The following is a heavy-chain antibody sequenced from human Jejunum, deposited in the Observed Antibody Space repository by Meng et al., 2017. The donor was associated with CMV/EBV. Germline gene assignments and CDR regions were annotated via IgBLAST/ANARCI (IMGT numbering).Heavy chain of an antibody. Sequence: TVSGDSFSSGTSYWSWIRQTPGKGLEWIAYIYYSGKINYNPSLKSRVTVSLDTSKNQFSLRLTSVTAADTAVYFCARYYSGWYFDNWGQGTLVTVSS. V-gene: IGHV4-61*01. D-gene: IGHD5-12*01. J-gene: IGHJ4*02. CDR2: IYYSGKI. CDR3: ARYYSGWYFDN. CDR1: GDSFSSGTSY.